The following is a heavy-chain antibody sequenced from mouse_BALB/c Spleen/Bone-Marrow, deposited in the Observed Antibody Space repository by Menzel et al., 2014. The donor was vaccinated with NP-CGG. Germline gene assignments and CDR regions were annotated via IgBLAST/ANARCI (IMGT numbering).Heavy chain of an antibody. CDR3: ARREYGNYVAY. J-gene: IGHJ3*01. CDR2: IWGDGST. D-gene: IGHD2-10*02. V-gene: IGHV2-6-7*01. CDR1: GFSLTGYG. Sequence: VQLQESGPGLVAPSQSLSITCTVSGFSLTGYGVNWVRQPPGKGLEWLGMIWGDGSTDYNSALKPRLSISKDNSKSQVFLKMNSLQTDDTARYYCARREYGNYVAYWGQGTLVTVSA.